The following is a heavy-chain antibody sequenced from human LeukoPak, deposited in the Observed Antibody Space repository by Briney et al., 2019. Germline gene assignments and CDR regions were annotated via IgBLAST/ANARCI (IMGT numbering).Heavy chain of an antibody. CDR2: IIPIFGTA. Sequence: SVKVSCKASGGTFSSYAISWVRQAPGQGLEWMGGIIPIFGTANYAQKFQGRVTITADKSTSTAYMELSSLRSEDTAVYYCARGTTVFGVVIPQNYYYYYYMDVWGKGTTVTVSS. D-gene: IGHD3-3*01. V-gene: IGHV1-69*06. CDR3: ARGTTVFGVVIPQNYYYYYYMDV. J-gene: IGHJ6*03. CDR1: GGTFSSYA.